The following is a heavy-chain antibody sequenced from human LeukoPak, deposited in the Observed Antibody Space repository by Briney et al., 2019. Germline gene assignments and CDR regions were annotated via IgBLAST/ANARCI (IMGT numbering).Heavy chain of an antibody. V-gene: IGHV3-21*01. Sequence: PGGSLRLSCAASGFTFSSYSMNWVRQAPGKGLEWVSSISSSSSYIYYADSVKGRFTISRDNAKNSLYLQMNSLRAEDTAVYYCARPDGYNYPYYYYMDVWGKGTTVTVSS. CDR3: ARPDGYNYPYYYYMDV. CDR1: GFTFSSYS. CDR2: ISSSSSYI. J-gene: IGHJ6*03. D-gene: IGHD5-24*01.